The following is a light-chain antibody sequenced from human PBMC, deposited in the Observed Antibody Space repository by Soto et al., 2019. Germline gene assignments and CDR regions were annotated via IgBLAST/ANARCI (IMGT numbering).Light chain of an antibody. V-gene: IGKV1-5*03. CDR2: KAS. CDR1: QSISSW. Sequence: DIQMTQSPSTLSASVGDRVTITCRASQSISSWLAWYQQKPGKAPKLLIYKASTLDSGVPSRFSGSGSGTEFTLTTSRLQPDDFETYYCQQYDKYAWTF. J-gene: IGKJ1*01. CDR3: QQYDKYAWT.